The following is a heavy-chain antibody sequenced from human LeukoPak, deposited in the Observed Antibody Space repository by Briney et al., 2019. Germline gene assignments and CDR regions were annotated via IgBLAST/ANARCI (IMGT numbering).Heavy chain of an antibody. J-gene: IGHJ4*02. V-gene: IGHV4-34*01. D-gene: IGHD3-10*01. CDR3: ARHARGVTYY. Sequence: PSETLSLTCAVYGGSFSGYYWSWIRQPPGKGLEWIGEINHSGSTNYNPSLKSRVTISVDTSKNQFSLKLSSVTAADTAVYYCARHARGVTYYWGQGTLVTVSS. CDR2: INHSGST. CDR1: GGSFSGYY.